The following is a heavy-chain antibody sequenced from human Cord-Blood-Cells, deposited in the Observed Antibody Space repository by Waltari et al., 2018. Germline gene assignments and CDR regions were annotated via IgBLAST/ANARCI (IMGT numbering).Heavy chain of an antibody. J-gene: IGHJ4*02. D-gene: IGHD3-10*01. CDR3: AREGGRITMVRGVIIHY. CDR2: INPNSGGT. V-gene: IGHV1-2*02. CDR1: GYTFTGYY. Sequence: QVQLVQSGAEVKKPGASVKVSCKASGYTFTGYYMHWVRQAPGQGLGWMVWINPNSGGTNYAQKFQGRVTMTRDTSISTAYMELSRLRSDDTAVYYCAREGGRITMVRGVIIHYWGQGTLVTVSS.